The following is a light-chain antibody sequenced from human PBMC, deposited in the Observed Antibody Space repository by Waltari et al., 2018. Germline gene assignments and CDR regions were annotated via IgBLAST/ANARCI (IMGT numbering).Light chain of an antibody. V-gene: IGLV2-14*03. CDR2: DVS. J-gene: IGLJ1*01. CDR1: SSDVAGYNY. CDR3: SSYTASRLYV. Sequence: QSALTQPASVSGSPGQSITISCTGTSSDVAGYNYVTWYQQYPGKAPKLVIHDVSSRPSGASDRFSGSKSGDTASLIISGLQADDEADYYCSSYTASRLYVFGTGTKVTVL.